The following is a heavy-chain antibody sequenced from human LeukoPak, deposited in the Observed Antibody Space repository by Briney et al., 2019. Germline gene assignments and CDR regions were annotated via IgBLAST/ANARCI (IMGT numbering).Heavy chain of an antibody. CDR2: IYSSGST. Sequence: SETLSLTCTVSSGSISSYSWSWIRQPPGKGLEWIGNIYSSGSTNYNPPLESRLTISVDTSRNQFSLKLSSVTAADTAVYYCARGAYSPNPPFYYYFMDVWGKGTTVTVSS. J-gene: IGHJ6*03. CDR3: ARGAYSPNPPFYYYFMDV. V-gene: IGHV4-59*08. D-gene: IGHD4-11*01. CDR1: SGSISSYS.